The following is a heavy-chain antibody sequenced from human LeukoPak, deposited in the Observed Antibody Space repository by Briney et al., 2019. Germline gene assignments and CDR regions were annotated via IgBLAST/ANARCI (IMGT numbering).Heavy chain of an antibody. CDR1: GFTFSGYA. J-gene: IGHJ4*02. Sequence: PGGSLKLSCSASGFTFSGYAMHWVRRAPGKGLEYVSGLSSNGGYTYYADSVKDRFIISRDNSKNTLYLQMSSLRAEDTAVYYCVKTYGMGSFSNWGQGTLVTVSS. V-gene: IGHV3-64D*06. CDR3: VKTYGMGSFSN. CDR2: LSSNGGYT. D-gene: IGHD3-10*01.